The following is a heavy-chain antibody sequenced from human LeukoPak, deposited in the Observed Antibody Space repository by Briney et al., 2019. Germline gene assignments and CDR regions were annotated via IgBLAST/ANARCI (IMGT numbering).Heavy chain of an antibody. Sequence: ASVKVSCKVSGYTLTELSMHWVRQSPGKGLEWMGGVDPEDGETIYAQKFQGRVTMTEDTSTDTAYMELSSLRSEDTAVYYCATEFDEPGYCSGGSCMSYWGQGTLVTVSS. CDR3: ATEFDEPGYCSGGSCMSY. D-gene: IGHD2-15*01. CDR1: GYTLTELS. J-gene: IGHJ4*02. V-gene: IGHV1-24*01. CDR2: VDPEDGET.